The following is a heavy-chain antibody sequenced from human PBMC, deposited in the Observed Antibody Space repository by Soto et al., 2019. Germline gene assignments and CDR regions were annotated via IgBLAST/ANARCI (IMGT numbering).Heavy chain of an antibody. CDR3: ARGLQYGGNSAY. J-gene: IGHJ4*02. Sequence: LSLTCGVSGYSISSGYYWGWIRQPPGKGLEWIASIFHSGSTYYNPSLKSRVTISVDTSKNQFSLKLSSVTAADTAVYYCARGLQYGGNSAYWGQGTLVTVSS. CDR1: GYSISSGYY. V-gene: IGHV4-38-2*01. CDR2: IFHSGST. D-gene: IGHD2-21*02.